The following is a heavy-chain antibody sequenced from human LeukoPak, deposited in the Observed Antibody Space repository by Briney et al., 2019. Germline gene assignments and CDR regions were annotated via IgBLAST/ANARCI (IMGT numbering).Heavy chain of an antibody. D-gene: IGHD3-22*01. CDR1: GFTFSSYA. V-gene: IGHV3-23*01. CDR2: ISGSGGST. Sequence: GGSLRLSCAASGFTFSSYAMSWVRQAPGQGLEWVSAISGSGGSTYYADSVKGRFTISRDNSKNTLYLQMNSLRAEDTAVYYCAKEARITMIVVVIQVSYFDYWGQGTLVTVSS. J-gene: IGHJ4*02. CDR3: AKEARITMIVVVIQVSYFDY.